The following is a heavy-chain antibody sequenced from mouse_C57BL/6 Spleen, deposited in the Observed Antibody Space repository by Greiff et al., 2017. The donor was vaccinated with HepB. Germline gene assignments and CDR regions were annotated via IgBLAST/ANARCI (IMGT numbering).Heavy chain of an antibody. CDR2: IDPSDSYT. D-gene: IGHD2-5*01. V-gene: IGHV1-69*01. CDR1: GYTFTSYW. J-gene: IGHJ3*01. CDR3: ARSHYSNYVWFAY. Sequence: QVQLQQPGAELVMPGASVKLSCKASGYTFTSYWLHWVKQRPGQGLEWIGEIDPSDSYTNYNQKFKGKSTLTVDKSSSTAYMQLSSLTSEDSAVYYCARSHYSNYVWFAYWGQGTLVTVSA.